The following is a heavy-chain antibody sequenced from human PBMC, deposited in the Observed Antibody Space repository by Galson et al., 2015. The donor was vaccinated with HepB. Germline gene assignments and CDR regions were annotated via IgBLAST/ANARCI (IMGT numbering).Heavy chain of an antibody. V-gene: IGHV5-51*03. J-gene: IGHJ3*02. CDR1: GYSFTSYW. CDR2: IYPGDADT. CDR3: ARAQAGSTGGDAFDI. D-gene: IGHD3-10*01. Sequence: QSGAEVKKPGESLKISCKGSGYSFTSYWIGRGRQMPGKGLEWKGIIYPGDADTRYSPSFQGQVTISADKSISTAYLQWSSLKASDTAMYYCARAQAGSTGGDAFDIWGQGTIVTVSS.